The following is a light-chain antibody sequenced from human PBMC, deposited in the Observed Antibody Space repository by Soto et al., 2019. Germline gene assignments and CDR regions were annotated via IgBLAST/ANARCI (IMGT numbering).Light chain of an antibody. J-gene: IGLJ3*02. V-gene: IGLV2-14*01. CDR2: EVN. CDR3: SSYTGISTQV. Sequence: QSALTQPASVSGSPGQSITISCTGTSSDVGGYDYVSWYQQHPGKVPKLIIYEVNSRPSGISYRFSGSKSGNTASLTISGLQAEDEADYYCSSYTGISTQVFGGGTKVTVL. CDR1: SSDVGGYDY.